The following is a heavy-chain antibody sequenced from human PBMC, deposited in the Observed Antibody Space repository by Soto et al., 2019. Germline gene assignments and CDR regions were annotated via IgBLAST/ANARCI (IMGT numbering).Heavy chain of an antibody. CDR2: IYYSGST. D-gene: IGHD2-2*01. Sequence: QVQLQESGPGLVKPSQTLSLTCTVSGGSISSGGYYCSCIRQHPGKGLEWIGYIYYSGSTDYNPSLKSRVTISVEPSKNQFTLKLSSVTAADKAVYYCARAKRTASTDYGGQGTLVTVSS. V-gene: IGHV4-31*03. J-gene: IGHJ4*02. CDR1: GGSISSGGYY. CDR3: ARAKRTASTDY.